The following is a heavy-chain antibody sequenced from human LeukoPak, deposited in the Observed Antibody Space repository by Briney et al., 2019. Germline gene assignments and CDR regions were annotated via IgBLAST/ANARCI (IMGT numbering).Heavy chain of an antibody. J-gene: IGHJ3*02. V-gene: IGHV1-24*01. CDR1: GYTLTELS. D-gene: IGHD3-22*01. Sequence: ASVKVSCKLSGYTLTELSMHWVRQAPGKRLEWMGGFDPEDGETIYAQKFQGRVTIARDTSISTAYMELSRLRSDDTAVHYCARDYYDSSGFGAFDIWGQGTMVTVSS. CDR3: ARDYYDSSGFGAFDI. CDR2: FDPEDGET.